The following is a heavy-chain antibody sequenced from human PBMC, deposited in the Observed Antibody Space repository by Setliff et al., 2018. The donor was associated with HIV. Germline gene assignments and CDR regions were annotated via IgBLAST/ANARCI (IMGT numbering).Heavy chain of an antibody. D-gene: IGHD3-10*01. Sequence: AGGSLRLSCAATGFTFSSYVLHWVRQAPGKGLEWVAVMSTGGGIKICADSVKGRFTISRDNAKNSLYLQMDSLRAEDTAVYYCARGTGGHYYYYYYMDVWGKGTTVTVSS. CDR1: GFTFSSYV. CDR2: MSTGGGIK. CDR3: ARGTGGHYYYYYYMDV. V-gene: IGHV3-30-3*01. J-gene: IGHJ6*03.